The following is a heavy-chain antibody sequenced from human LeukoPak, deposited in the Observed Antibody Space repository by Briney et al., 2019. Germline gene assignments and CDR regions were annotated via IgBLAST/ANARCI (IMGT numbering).Heavy chain of an antibody. D-gene: IGHD1-7*01. CDR2: IKQDGSEK. CDR1: GFTFSGFW. CDR3: ARTGSFWHYVY. Sequence: GGSLRLSCAASGFTFSGFWMSWVRQTPGKGLEWVANIKQDGSEKYYVDSVKGRFTISRDNAKNSLSLQMNSLRVEDTAVYYCARTGSFWHYVYWGQGTLVTVSS. V-gene: IGHV3-7*01. J-gene: IGHJ4*02.